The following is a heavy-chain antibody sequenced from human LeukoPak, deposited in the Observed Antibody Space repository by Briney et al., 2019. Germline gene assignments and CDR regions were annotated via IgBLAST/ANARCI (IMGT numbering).Heavy chain of an antibody. CDR2: ISYDGSNK. J-gene: IGHJ4*02. D-gene: IGHD3-22*01. CDR3: ARVSSAGSSGYWGPIDY. Sequence: GGSLRLSCAASGFTFSNHGMHWVRQAPGKGLEWVAVISYDGSNKYYADSVKGRFTISRDNSKNTLYLQMNSLRAEGTAVYYCARVSSAGSSGYWGPIDYWGQGTLVTVSS. V-gene: IGHV3-30*19. CDR1: GFTFSNHG.